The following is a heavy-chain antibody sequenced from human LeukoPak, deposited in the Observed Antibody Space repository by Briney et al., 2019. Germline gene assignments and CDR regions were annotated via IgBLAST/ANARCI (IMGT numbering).Heavy chain of an antibody. J-gene: IGHJ4*02. CDR2: IIPIFGTA. CDR3: ARETVEEIATIASLGIEYYFDY. D-gene: IGHD5-24*01. Sequence: ASVKVSCKASGGTFSGYAISWVRQAPGQGLEWMGGIIPIFGTANYAQKFQGRVTITADESTSTAYMELSSLRSEDTAVYYCARETVEEIATIASLGIEYYFDYWGQGTLVTVSS. CDR1: GGTFSGYA. V-gene: IGHV1-69*13.